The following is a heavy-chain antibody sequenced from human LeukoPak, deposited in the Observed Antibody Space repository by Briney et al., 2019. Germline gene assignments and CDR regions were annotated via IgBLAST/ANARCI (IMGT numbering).Heavy chain of an antibody. CDR1: GDSISSYY. CDR2: IDTSGST. J-gene: IGHJ4*02. D-gene: IGHD1-1*01. CDR3: ARAPRERGGY. V-gene: IGHV4-4*07. Sequence: SETLSLTCNVSGDSISSYYWSWIRQPAGKGLEWIGRIDTSGSTNYNPSLKSRVTMSVDKSKNQFSLKVRSVTAADTAVYYCARAPRERGGYWGQGTLVTVSS.